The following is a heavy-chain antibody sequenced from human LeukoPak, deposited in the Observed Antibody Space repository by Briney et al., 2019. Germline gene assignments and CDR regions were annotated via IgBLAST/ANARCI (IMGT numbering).Heavy chain of an antibody. J-gene: IGHJ4*02. V-gene: IGHV1-46*01. CDR2: IDPSGGST. CDR3: AKGSSGSYLNYFDS. CDR1: GYTFTSHY. Sequence: GASVKVSCKASGYTFTSHYIHWVRQAPGQGLEWMGLIDPSGGSTSYAQKFQGRITMTRDMSTSTVYMDLSRLKSEDTAVYYCAKGSSGSYLNYFDSWGQGTLVTVSS. D-gene: IGHD1-26*01.